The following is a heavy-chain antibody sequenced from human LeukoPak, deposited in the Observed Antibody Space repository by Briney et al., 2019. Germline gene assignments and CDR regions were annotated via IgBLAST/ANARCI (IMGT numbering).Heavy chain of an antibody. CDR1: GFTFSSYW. CDR3: ARGDSNCVDYYYYMDV. J-gene: IGHJ6*03. Sequence: GGSLRLSCAASGFTFSSYWMSWVRQTPGKGLEWVAVISDDAYGKVHYYADSVKGRFTISKDTSKNTLYLQMSSLRPEDTAVYFCARGDSNCVDYYYYMDVWGKGTTVTISS. V-gene: IGHV3-30*03. CDR2: ISDDAYGKVH. D-gene: IGHD4-11*01.